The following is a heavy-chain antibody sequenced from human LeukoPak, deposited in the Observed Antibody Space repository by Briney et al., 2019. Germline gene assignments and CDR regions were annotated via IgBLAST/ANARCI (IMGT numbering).Heavy chain of an antibody. Sequence: GASVKVSCKASGYTFTGYYMHWVRQAPGQGLEWMGIINPSGGSTSYAQKFQGRVTMTRDTSTSTVYMELSSLRSEDTAVYYCARESPSPPPYYDFWSGYLPNYYYYYGMDVWGQGTTVTVSS. V-gene: IGHV1-46*01. J-gene: IGHJ6*02. CDR1: GYTFTGYY. CDR3: ARESPSPPPYYDFWSGYLPNYYYYYGMDV. D-gene: IGHD3-3*01. CDR2: INPSGGST.